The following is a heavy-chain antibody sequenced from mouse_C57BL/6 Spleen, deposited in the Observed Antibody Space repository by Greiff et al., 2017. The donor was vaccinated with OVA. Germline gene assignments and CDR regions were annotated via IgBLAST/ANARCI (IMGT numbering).Heavy chain of an antibody. J-gene: IGHJ4*01. V-gene: IGHV1-74*01. D-gene: IGHD2-4*01. Sequence: QVQLQQPGAELVKPGASVKVSCKASGYTFTSYWMHWVKQRPGQGLEWIGRIHPSDSDTNYNQKFKGKATLTVDKSSSTAYMQLSSLTSEDSAVYYCATNPRLRREGYYAMDYWGQGTSVTVSS. CDR1: GYTFTSYW. CDR3: ATNPRLRREGYYAMDY. CDR2: IHPSDSDT.